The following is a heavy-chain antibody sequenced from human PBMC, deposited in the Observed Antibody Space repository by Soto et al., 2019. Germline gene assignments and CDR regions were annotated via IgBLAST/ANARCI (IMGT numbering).Heavy chain of an antibody. CDR3: ARRYGASFDY. V-gene: IGHV4-61*08. D-gene: IGHD4-17*01. J-gene: IGHJ4*02. CDR2: IYYSGST. Sequence: PSETLSLTCAVSGGSISSGGAYYWSWIRQSPGKGLEWIGYIYYSGSTNYNPSLKSRVTISVDTSKNQFSLKLSSVTAADTAVYYCARRYGASFDYWGQGTLVTVSS. CDR1: GGSISSGGAYY.